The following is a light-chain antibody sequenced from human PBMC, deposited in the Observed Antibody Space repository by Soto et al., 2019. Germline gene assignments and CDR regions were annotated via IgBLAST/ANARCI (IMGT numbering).Light chain of an antibody. V-gene: IGKV3-15*01. CDR2: GVS. CDR1: QSVRSN. Sequence: EKEMTKSPATLAVSAGETATRSCRTSQSVRSNLAWYQQKPGQAPRLLIYGVSTRATGIPARFSGSGSGTEFTLTISSLRSEDFAVYSCQEYNNWPPGRFAEGTRLEIK. CDR3: QEYNNWPPGR. J-gene: IGKJ5*01.